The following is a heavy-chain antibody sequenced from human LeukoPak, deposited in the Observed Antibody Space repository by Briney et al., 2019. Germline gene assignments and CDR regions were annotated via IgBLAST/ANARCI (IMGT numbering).Heavy chain of an antibody. Sequence: ASETLSLTRTVSGGSISSGGYYWSWIRQPPGKGLEWIGYIYHSGSTYYNPSLKSRVTISVDRSKNQFSLKLSSVTAADTAVYYCAAAWSGYAFDIWGQGTMVTVSS. V-gene: IGHV4-30-2*01. CDR1: GGSISSGGYY. J-gene: IGHJ3*02. CDR2: IYHSGST. CDR3: AAAWSGYAFDI. D-gene: IGHD3-3*01.